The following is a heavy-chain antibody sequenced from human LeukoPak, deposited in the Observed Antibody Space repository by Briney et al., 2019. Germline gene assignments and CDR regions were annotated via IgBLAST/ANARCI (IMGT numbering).Heavy chain of an antibody. CDR1: GESFSGYY. CDR2: INDSGSS. V-gene: IGHV4-34*01. Sequence: SETLSLTCAVYGESFSGYYWSWIRQPRGKGLEWIGEINDSGSSNYNPSLKSRVTISVDTSKNQFSLKLSSVTAADTAMYYCARRRGAYGDYVYWGQGTLVTVSS. J-gene: IGHJ4*02. D-gene: IGHD4-17*01. CDR3: ARRRGAYGDYVY.